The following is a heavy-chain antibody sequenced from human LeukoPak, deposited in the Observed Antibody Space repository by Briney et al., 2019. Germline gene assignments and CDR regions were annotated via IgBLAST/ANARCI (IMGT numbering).Heavy chain of an antibody. CDR1: GYTFTSYD. CDR3: ARGFRSDSSGRKFDC. CDR2: MNPNSGNT. D-gene: IGHD3-22*01. Sequence: ASVKVSCKASGYTFTSYDINWVRQATGQGLEWMGWMNPNSGNTGHAQKFQDRVTMTRNTSIGTAYMELSSLGSEDTAMYYCARGFRSDSSGRKFDCWGQGTLVTVSS. V-gene: IGHV1-8*01. J-gene: IGHJ4*02.